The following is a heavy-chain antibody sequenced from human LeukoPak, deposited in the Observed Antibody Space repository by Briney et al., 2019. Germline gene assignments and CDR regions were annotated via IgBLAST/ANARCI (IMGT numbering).Heavy chain of an antibody. Sequence: GGSLRLSCAASGFTFSSYAMHWVRQAPGKGLEYVSAINSNGDRTYYANSVKGGFTISRDNSKNTLYLQMGSLRAEDMALYYCARGTSPAMGTLGYWGQGTLVTVSS. CDR1: GFTFSSYA. J-gene: IGHJ4*02. CDR3: ARGTSPAMGTLGY. CDR2: INSNGDRT. D-gene: IGHD5-18*01. V-gene: IGHV3-64*01.